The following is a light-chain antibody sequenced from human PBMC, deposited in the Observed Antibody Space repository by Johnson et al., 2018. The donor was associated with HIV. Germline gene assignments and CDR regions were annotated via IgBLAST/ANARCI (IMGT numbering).Light chain of an antibody. J-gene: IGLJ1*01. V-gene: IGLV1-51*01. CDR2: DNN. CDR3: GTWDGSLRAGWV. CDR1: SSNIGNNY. Sequence: QSVLTQPPSVSAAPGQKVTISCSGSSSNIGNNYVSWYQQLPGTAPKLLIYDNNKRPSGIPDRFSGSKSGTSATLGITGLQTGDEADYYCGTWDGSLRAGWVLGTGTKVPVL.